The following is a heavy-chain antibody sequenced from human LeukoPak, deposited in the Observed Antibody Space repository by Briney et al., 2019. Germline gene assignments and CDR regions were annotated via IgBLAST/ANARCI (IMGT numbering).Heavy chain of an antibody. D-gene: IGHD3-10*01. V-gene: IGHV3-48*01. CDR3: AKTVSGSYSYQGGDY. CDR1: GFTFSTKS. Sequence: GGSLRLSCAVSGFTFSTKSMNWVRQAPGMGLEWVSYVTADSGTTYYADSVKGRFTISRDNSKNTLYLQMNGLRAEDTAVYYCAKTVSGSYSYQGGDYWGQGTLVTVSS. J-gene: IGHJ4*02. CDR2: VTADSGTT.